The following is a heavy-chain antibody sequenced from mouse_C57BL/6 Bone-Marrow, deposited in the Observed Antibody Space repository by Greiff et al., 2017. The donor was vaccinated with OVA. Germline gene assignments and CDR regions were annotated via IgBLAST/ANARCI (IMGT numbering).Heavy chain of an antibody. CDR2: IDPENGDT. J-gene: IGHJ2*01. CDR3: TPIYYDYNFDY. D-gene: IGHD2-4*01. V-gene: IGHV14-4*01. CDR1: GFNIKDDY. Sequence: EVQLQQSGAELVRPGASVKLSCTASGFNIKDDYMHWVKQRPEQGLEWIGWIDPENGDTEYASKFKGKATITADTSSNTAYLQLSSLTSEDTAVYYCTPIYYDYNFDYWGQGTTLTVSS.